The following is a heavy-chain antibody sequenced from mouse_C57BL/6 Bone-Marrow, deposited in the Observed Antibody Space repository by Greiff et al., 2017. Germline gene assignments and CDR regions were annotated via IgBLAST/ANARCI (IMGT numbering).Heavy chain of an antibody. CDR1: GFSFNTYA. CDR3: VRGYYAMDY. CDR2: IRSKSNNYAT. V-gene: IGHV10-1*01. Sequence: VQLKESGGGLVQPKGSLKLSCAASGFSFNTYAMNWVRQAPGKGLEWVARIRSKSNNYATYYADSVKDRFTISRDDSESMLYLQMNNLKTEDTAMYYCVRGYYAMDYWGQGTSVTVSS. J-gene: IGHJ4*01.